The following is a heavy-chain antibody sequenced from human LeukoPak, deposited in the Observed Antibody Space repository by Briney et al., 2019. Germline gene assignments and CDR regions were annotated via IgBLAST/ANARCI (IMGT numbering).Heavy chain of an antibody. Sequence: PGGSLRLSCAASGFTFSSYAMSWVRQAPGKGLEWVSAISGSGGSTYYADSVKGRFTISRDNSKNTLYLQMNSLRAEDTAVYYCARRLGLRWEPDFDYWGQGTLVAVSS. CDR2: ISGSGGST. J-gene: IGHJ4*02. V-gene: IGHV3-23*01. CDR1: GFTFSSYA. D-gene: IGHD1-26*01. CDR3: ARRLGLRWEPDFDY.